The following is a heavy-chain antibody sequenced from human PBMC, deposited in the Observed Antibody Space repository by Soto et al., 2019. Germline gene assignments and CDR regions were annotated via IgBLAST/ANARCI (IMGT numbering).Heavy chain of an antibody. V-gene: IGHV4-59*01. Sequence: SETLSLTCTVSGGSISSYYWSWIRQPPGKGLEWIGYIYYSGSTNYNPSLKSRVTISVDSSKNQFSLKLDSVTPADTAVYYCARVRGTAGKRYFDYWGPGTLVTVSS. CDR2: IYYSGST. CDR3: ARVRGTAGKRYFDY. D-gene: IGHD6-13*01. CDR1: GGSISSYY. J-gene: IGHJ4*02.